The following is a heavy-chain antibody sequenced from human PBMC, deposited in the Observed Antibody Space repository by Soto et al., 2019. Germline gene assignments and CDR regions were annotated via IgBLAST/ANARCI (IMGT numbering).Heavy chain of an antibody. CDR2: ISSSSSYI. V-gene: IGHV3-21*01. Sequence: PGGSLRLSCAASGSTFSSYSMNWVRQAPGKGLEWVSSISSSSSYIYYADSVKGRFTISRDNAKNSLYLQMNSLRAEDTAVYYCAREGYDFWSGDYYGIDVWGQGTTVTVSS. CDR3: AREGYDFWSGDYYGIDV. J-gene: IGHJ6*02. D-gene: IGHD3-3*01. CDR1: GSTFSSYS.